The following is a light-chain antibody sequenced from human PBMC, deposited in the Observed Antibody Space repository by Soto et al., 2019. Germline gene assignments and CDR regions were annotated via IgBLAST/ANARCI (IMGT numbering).Light chain of an antibody. Sequence: DIQMTQSPATLSVSIGDRVTITWRASQNINNWIAWYQQKPGKAPKLLIYAASTLQSGVPSRFSGSGSGTDFTLTINRLQPEDSAVYYCQQYGSLITFGQGTRLEIK. CDR1: QNINNW. CDR3: QQYGSLIT. CDR2: AAS. J-gene: IGKJ5*01. V-gene: IGKV1-5*01.